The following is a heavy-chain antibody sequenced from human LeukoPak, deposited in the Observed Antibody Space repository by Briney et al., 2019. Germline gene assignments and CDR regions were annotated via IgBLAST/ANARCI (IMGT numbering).Heavy chain of an antibody. D-gene: IGHD2-15*01. J-gene: IGHJ3*02. V-gene: IGHV3-21*01. CDR2: ISSSSSYI. CDR1: GFTFSSYS. CDR3: AREAIDIVVVVAAHDAFDI. Sequence: GGSLRLSCAASGFTFSSYSMNWVRQAPGKGLEWVSSISSSSSYIYYAASVKGRFTISRDNAKNSLYLQMNSLRAEDTAVYYCAREAIDIVVVVAAHDAFDIWGQGTMVTVSS.